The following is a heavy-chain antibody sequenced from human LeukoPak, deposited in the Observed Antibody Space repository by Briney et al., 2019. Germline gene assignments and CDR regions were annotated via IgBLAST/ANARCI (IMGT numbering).Heavy chain of an antibody. Sequence: GGSLRLSCAASGITFSRFWMSWVRQAPGKGLEWVSAISGSGGSTYYADSVKGRFTISRDNSKNTLYLQMNSLRAEDTAVYYCAKDLDIVVVTATQDYYFDYWGQETLVTVSS. V-gene: IGHV3-23*01. CDR3: AKDLDIVVVTATQDYYFDY. CDR2: ISGSGGST. CDR1: GITFSRFW. J-gene: IGHJ4*02. D-gene: IGHD2-21*02.